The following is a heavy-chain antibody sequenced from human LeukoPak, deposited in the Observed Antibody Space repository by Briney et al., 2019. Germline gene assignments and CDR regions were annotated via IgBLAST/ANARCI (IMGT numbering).Heavy chain of an antibody. CDR3: ARDDFYYDISGSIGY. CDR2: INPNSGGT. V-gene: IGHV1-2*06. J-gene: IGHJ4*02. D-gene: IGHD3-22*01. Sequence: ASVKVSCKASGYTFTGYYMHWVRQAPGQGLEWMGRINPNSGGTNYAQKFQGRVTMTRDTSISTAYIELSRLRSDDTAVYYCARDDFYYDISGSIGYWGQGTLVTVSS. CDR1: GYTFTGYY.